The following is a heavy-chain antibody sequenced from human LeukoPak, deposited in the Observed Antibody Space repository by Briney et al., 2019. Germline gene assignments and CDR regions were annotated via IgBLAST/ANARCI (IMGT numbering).Heavy chain of an antibody. CDR2: ISSGGSTI. Sequence: GGSLRLSCAASGFTFSSYEMNWVRQAPGKGLEWVSYISSGGSTIYYADSVKGRFTISRDNAKNSLYLQMNSLRAEDTAVYYCARGLGYSGSYQTFDYWGQGTLVTVSS. V-gene: IGHV3-48*03. CDR3: ARGLGYSGSYQTFDY. D-gene: IGHD1-26*01. J-gene: IGHJ4*02. CDR1: GFTFSSYE.